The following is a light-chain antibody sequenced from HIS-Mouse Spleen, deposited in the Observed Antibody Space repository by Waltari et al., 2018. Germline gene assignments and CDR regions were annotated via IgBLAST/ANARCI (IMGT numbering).Light chain of an antibody. V-gene: IGKV2-28*01. CDR3: MQALQTPFT. CDR2: LGS. CDR1: QSLLHSNGYNY. Sequence: DIVMTQSPLSLPVTPGEPASISCRSSQSLLHSNGYNYLDWYLQKPGQVPQLLIYLGSNRAAGVPDRFSGSGSGTDFTLKISRVEAEDVGFYYCMQALQTPFTFGPGTKGDIK. J-gene: IGKJ3*01.